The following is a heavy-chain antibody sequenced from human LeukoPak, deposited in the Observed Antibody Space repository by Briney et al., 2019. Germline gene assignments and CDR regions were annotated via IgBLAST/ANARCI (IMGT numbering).Heavy chain of an antibody. CDR2: TYYRSKRYN. D-gene: IGHD6-13*01. J-gene: IGHJ4*02. V-gene: IGHV6-1*01. CDR3: ARGVGQQLVNFDY. CDR1: GDSVSSNSAA. Sequence: SQTLSLTCAIFGDSVSSNSAAWNWIRQSPSRGLEWLGRTYYRSKRYNDYAVSVKSRITINPDTSKNQFSLQPNSVTPEDTAVYYCARGVGQQLVNFDYWGQGTLVTVSS.